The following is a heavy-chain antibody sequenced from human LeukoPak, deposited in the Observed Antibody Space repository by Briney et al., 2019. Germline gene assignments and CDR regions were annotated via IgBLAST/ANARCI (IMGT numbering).Heavy chain of an antibody. J-gene: IGHJ5*02. V-gene: IGHV1-24*01. CDR2: FDPEDGET. CDR1: GYTLTELS. Sequence: ASVKVSCKVSGYTLTELSMHWVRQAPGKGLEWMGGFDPEDGETIYAQKFQGRVTMTEDTSTDTAYMELSSLRSEDTAVYYCATRKLDLLTGYYYNWFDPWGQGTLVTVSS. D-gene: IGHD3-9*01. CDR3: ATRKLDLLTGYYYNWFDP.